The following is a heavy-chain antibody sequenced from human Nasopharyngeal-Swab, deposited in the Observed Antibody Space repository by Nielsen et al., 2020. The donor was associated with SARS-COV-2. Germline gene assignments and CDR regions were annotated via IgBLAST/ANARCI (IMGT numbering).Heavy chain of an antibody. J-gene: IGHJ3*02. V-gene: IGHV4-59*01. CDR1: GGSISSYY. CDR3: ARVGYCSSTSCYPTALDAFDI. Sequence: GSLRLSCTVSGGSISSYYWSWIRQPPGKGLEWIGYIYYSGSTNYNPSLKSQVTISVDTSKNQFSLKLSSVTAADTAVYYCARVGYCSSTSCYPTALDAFDIWGQGTMVTVSS. D-gene: IGHD2-2*03. CDR2: IYYSGST.